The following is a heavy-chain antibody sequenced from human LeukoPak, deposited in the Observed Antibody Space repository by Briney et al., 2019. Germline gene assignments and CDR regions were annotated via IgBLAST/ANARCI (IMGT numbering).Heavy chain of an antibody. CDR1: GGTFSSYA. Sequence: SVKVSCKASGGTFSSYAISWVRQAPGQGLEWMGRIIPIFDIANYAQKFQGRVTITADKSTSTAYMELSSLRSEDTAVYYCARERYCSSTSCYYYFDYWGQGTLVTVSS. D-gene: IGHD2-2*01. J-gene: IGHJ4*02. CDR2: IIPIFDIA. CDR3: ARERYCSSTSCYYYFDY. V-gene: IGHV1-69*04.